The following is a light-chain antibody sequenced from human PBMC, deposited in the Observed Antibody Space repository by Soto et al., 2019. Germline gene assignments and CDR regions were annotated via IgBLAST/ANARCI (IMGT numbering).Light chain of an antibody. CDR3: QQYDNSPPMYT. J-gene: IGKJ2*01. Sequence: EIVLTQSPGTLSLSPGERATFSCRASQRVASNYLAWYRQKPGQAPRLLIHGASSRATGIPDRFSGSGSGTDFTLTISRLEPEDSAVYYCQQYDNSPPMYTFGQGTKLEI. CDR2: GAS. V-gene: IGKV3-20*01. CDR1: QRVASNY.